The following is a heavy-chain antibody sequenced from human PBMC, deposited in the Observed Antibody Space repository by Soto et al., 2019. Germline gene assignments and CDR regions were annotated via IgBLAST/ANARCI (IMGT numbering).Heavy chain of an antibody. V-gene: IGHV1-46*01. CDR3: ARDLRYYDILTASYGMDV. Sequence: ASVKVSCKASGYTFTSYAMHWVRQAPGQRLEWMGIINPSGGNTSYAQKFQGRVTMTRDTSTSTVYMELSSLRSEDTAVYYCARDLRYYDILTASYGMDVWGQGTTVTVSS. D-gene: IGHD3-9*01. CDR1: GYTFTSYA. J-gene: IGHJ6*02. CDR2: INPSGGNT.